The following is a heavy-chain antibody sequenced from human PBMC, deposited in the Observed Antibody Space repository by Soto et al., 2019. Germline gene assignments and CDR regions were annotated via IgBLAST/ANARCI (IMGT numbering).Heavy chain of an antibody. J-gene: IGHJ4*02. D-gene: IGHD2-15*01. CDR1: GFTFSTYS. CDR2: ISSSTSSI. V-gene: IGHV3-48*02. CDR3: ASRCSGGSCYFDY. Sequence: EVQLVESGGGLVQPGGSLRLSCAASGFTFSTYSMNWVRQAPGKGLEWVSYISSSTSSIYYADSVKGRFTISRDNAKNSLYLQMNSLRDEDTAGYYCASRCSGGSCYFDYWGQGTLVTVSS.